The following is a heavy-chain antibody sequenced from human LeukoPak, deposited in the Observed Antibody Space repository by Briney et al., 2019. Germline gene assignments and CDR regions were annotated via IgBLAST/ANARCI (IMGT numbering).Heavy chain of an antibody. Sequence: GGSLRLSCAASGFTFSSYAMTWVRLAPGKGLEWVSAISSSGASTYYADSVKGRFTISRDNSKNTLYLQMNSLRAEDTAVYYCAKDKWSSGWYGWFDPWGQGTLVTVSS. J-gene: IGHJ5*02. V-gene: IGHV3-23*01. CDR1: GFTFSSYA. D-gene: IGHD6-19*01. CDR2: ISSSGAST. CDR3: AKDKWSSGWYGWFDP.